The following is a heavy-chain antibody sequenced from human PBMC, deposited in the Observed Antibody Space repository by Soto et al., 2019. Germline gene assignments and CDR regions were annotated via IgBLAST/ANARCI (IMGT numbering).Heavy chain of an antibody. D-gene: IGHD5-12*01. CDR1: GFTFSSYS. Sequence: EVQLVESGGGLVQPGGSLRLSCAASGFTFSSYSMNWVRQAPGKGLEWVSYISSSSRIIHYADSVKGRFTTSRDNAKNSLYLQTNSLRADDTAVYYCAIDREGDGYNLDYWGQGTLVTVSS. CDR2: ISSSSRII. CDR3: AIDREGDGYNLDY. J-gene: IGHJ4*02. V-gene: IGHV3-48*01.